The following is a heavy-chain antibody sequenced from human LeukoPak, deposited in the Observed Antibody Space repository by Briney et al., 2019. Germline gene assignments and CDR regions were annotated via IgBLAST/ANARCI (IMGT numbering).Heavy chain of an antibody. Sequence: GGSLRLSCAASGFTFSSYGMHWVRQAPGKGLEWVAVIWYDGSNKYYADSVKGRFTISRDNSKNTLYLQMNSLRAEDTAVYYCAKEGAHSGYYYYFDCWGQGTLVTVSS. V-gene: IGHV3-33*06. CDR1: GFTFSSYG. J-gene: IGHJ4*02. CDR3: AKEGAHSGYYYYFDC. D-gene: IGHD3-22*01. CDR2: IWYDGSNK.